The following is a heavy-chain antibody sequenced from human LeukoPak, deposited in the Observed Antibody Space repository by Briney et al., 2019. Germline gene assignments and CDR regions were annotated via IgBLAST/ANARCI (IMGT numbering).Heavy chain of an antibody. V-gene: IGHV1-46*01. CDR1: GYTFTSYY. D-gene: IGHD5-24*01. CDR3: ARARRDGYNIAGGYYFDY. J-gene: IGHJ4*02. CDR2: INPSGGST. Sequence: ASVKVSCKASGYTFTSYYMHWVRQAPGQGLEWMGIINPSGGSTSYAQKFQGRVTMTRDMSTSTVYMELSSLRSEDTAVYYCARARRDGYNIAGGYYFDYWGQGTLVTVSS.